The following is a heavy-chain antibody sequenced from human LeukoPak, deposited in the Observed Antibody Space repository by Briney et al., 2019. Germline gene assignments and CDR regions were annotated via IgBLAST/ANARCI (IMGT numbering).Heavy chain of an antibody. Sequence: PSETLSLTCTVSGGPISSGGYYWSWIRQHPGKGLEWIGYIYYSGSTYYNPSLKSRVTISVDTSKNQFSLKLSSVTAADTAVYYCARGRVPAPGGWFDPWGQGTLVTVSS. CDR1: GGPISSGGYY. V-gene: IGHV4-31*03. CDR2: IYYSGST. CDR3: ARGRVPAPGGWFDP. J-gene: IGHJ5*02. D-gene: IGHD2-2*01.